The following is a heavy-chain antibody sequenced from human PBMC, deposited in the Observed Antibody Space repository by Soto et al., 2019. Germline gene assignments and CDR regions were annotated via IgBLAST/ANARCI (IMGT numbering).Heavy chain of an antibody. Sequence: GGSLRLSCAGSGFTFSSYGMHWVRQAPGKGLEWVAVIWYDGSNKYYADSVKGRFITSRDNAKNMVYLQMNTLRTEDTAVYYCARGGFHHGFDIWGQGTMVTVSS. CDR1: GFTFSSYG. CDR2: IWYDGSNK. V-gene: IGHV3-33*08. CDR3: ARGGFHHGFDI. J-gene: IGHJ3*02.